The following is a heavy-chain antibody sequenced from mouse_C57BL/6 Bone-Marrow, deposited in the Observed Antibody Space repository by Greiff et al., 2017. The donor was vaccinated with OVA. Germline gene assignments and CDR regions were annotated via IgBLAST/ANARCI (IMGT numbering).Heavy chain of an antibody. CDR1: GFTFSDAW. CDR3: TGYYGSSPWYFDV. D-gene: IGHD1-1*01. Sequence: EVKLEESGGGLVQPGGSMKLSCAASGFTFSDAWMDWVRQSPEKGLEWVAEIRNKANNHSTYYAESVKGRFTISRDDSKSSVYLQMNSLRAEDTGIYYCTGYYGSSPWYFDVWGTGTTVTVSS. CDR2: IRNKANNHST. J-gene: IGHJ1*03. V-gene: IGHV6-6*01.